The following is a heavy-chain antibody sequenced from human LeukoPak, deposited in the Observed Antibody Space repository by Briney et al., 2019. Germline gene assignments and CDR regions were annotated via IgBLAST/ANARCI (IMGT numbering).Heavy chain of an antibody. Sequence: PVASVKVSCKASGGTFSSYAISWVRQAPGQGLEWMGGIIPIFGTANYAQKFQGRVTITADESTSTAYMELSSLRSEDTAVYYCARCAVGGGDCYGIDYWGQGTLVTVSS. CDR2: IIPIFGTA. D-gene: IGHD2-21*02. J-gene: IGHJ4*02. V-gene: IGHV1-69*13. CDR1: GGTFSSYA. CDR3: ARCAVGGGDCYGIDY.